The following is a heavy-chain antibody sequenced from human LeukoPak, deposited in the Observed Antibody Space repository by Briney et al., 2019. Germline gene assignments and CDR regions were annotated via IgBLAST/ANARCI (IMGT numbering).Heavy chain of an antibody. V-gene: IGHV3-74*01. CDR1: GFTFDDYA. Sequence: GRSLRLSCAASGFTFDDYAMHWVRQAPGKGLVWVSHISSDGTTTTYADSVKGRFTISRDNGKKTLYLQMNSLRAEDTATYYCARDRWYTLDVWGQGTTVIVSS. J-gene: IGHJ6*02. CDR2: ISSDGTTT. D-gene: IGHD1-1*01. CDR3: ARDRWYTLDV.